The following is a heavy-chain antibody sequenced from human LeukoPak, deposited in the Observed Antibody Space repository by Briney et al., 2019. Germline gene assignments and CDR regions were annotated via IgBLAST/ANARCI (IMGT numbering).Heavy chain of an antibody. Sequence: PGRSLRLSCAASGFTFSSYAMHWVRQAPGKGLEWVAVISYDGSNKYYADSVKGRFTISRDNSKNTLYLQMNSLRAEDTAVYYCARAYTRAGFCSGSFPDHDAFDIWGQGTMVTVSS. CDR2: ISYDGSNK. J-gene: IGHJ3*02. CDR3: ARAYTRAGFCSGSFPDHDAFDI. V-gene: IGHV3-30*01. D-gene: IGHD3-3*01. CDR1: GFTFSSYA.